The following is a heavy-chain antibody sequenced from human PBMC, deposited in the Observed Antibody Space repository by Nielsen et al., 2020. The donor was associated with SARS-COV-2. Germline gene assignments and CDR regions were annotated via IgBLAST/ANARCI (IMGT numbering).Heavy chain of an antibody. D-gene: IGHD6-13*01. CDR1: GFSISGYS. V-gene: IGHV3-48*01. CDR2: ISGGSATI. J-gene: IGHJ6*02. CDR3: ARSPFHRSSWYGMDV. Sequence: GESLKISCAASGFSISGYSMNWVRQAPGKGLEWVSYISGGSATIYYADSVKGRFTISRDNVKNSLYLQLSSLSAEDTAVYYCARSPFHRSSWYGMDVWGQGTTVTVSS.